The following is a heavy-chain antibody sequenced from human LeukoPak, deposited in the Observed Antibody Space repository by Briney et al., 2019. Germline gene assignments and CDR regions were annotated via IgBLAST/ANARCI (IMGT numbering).Heavy chain of an antibody. Sequence: SVKVSCKASGGTFSSYAISWVRQAPGQGLEWMGGIIPIFGTANYAQKFQGRVTITADESTSTAYMELSSLRSEDTAVYYCTADLSNPRMGASYLDSWGQGTLVTVSS. CDR2: IIPIFGTA. CDR3: TADLSNPRMGASYLDS. J-gene: IGHJ4*02. V-gene: IGHV1-69*01. D-gene: IGHD3-16*01. CDR1: GGTFSSYA.